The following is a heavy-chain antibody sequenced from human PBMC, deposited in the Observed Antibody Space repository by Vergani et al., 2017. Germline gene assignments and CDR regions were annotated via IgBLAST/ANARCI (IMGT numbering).Heavy chain of an antibody. CDR2: IDPSDSYT. J-gene: IGHJ1*01. Sequence: EVQLVQSGAEVKKPGESLRISCKGSGYSFTSYWISWVRQMPGKGLEWMGRIDPSDSYTNYSPSFQGHVTISADKSISTAYLQWSSLKASDTAMYYCARHVGAHGESSGWYLHFQHWGQGTLVTVSS. CDR1: GYSFTSYW. CDR3: ARHVGAHGESSGWYLHFQH. D-gene: IGHD6-19*01. V-gene: IGHV5-10-1*03.